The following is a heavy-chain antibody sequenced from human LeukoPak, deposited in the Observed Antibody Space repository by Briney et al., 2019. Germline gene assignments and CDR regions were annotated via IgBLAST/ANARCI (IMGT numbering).Heavy chain of an antibody. J-gene: IGHJ4*02. Sequence: SVKDSFMATVCTFSQYTRNGVGQAPGQGLEWMGGVISIFGTANYAQKFQGRVTITADESTSTAYMDMRTLRSEDTAVYYCARRHQEMAISTSCHFWGQGTLVTVSS. CDR2: VISIFGTA. CDR3: ARRHQEMAISTSCHF. V-gene: IGHV1-69*01. CDR1: VCTFSQYT. D-gene: IGHD5-24*01.